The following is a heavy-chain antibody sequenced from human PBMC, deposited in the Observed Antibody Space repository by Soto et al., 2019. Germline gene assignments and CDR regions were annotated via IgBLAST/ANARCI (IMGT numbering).Heavy chain of an antibody. CDR3: GSTATYYYDSSGYYSSHYYYYGMDV. Sequence: GGSLRLSCAASGFTVSSNYMSWVRQAPGKGLEWVSVIYSGGSTYYADSVRGRFTISRDNSKNTLYLQMNSLRAEDTAVYYCGSTATYYYDSSGYYSSHYYYYGMDVWGQGTTVTVSS. D-gene: IGHD3-22*01. CDR1: GFTVSSNY. CDR2: IYSGGST. J-gene: IGHJ6*02. V-gene: IGHV3-53*01.